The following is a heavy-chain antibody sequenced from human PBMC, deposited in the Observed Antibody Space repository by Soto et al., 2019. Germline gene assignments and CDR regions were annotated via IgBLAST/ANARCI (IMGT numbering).Heavy chain of an antibody. Sequence: QITLKESGPTLVKPTQTLTLTCTFSGFSLSTSGVRVGWIRQSPGKALEWLALIYWDDDKRYSPSLKSRLTITKDTYKNHVFLTTTNLDPVATATYDCAHRTVVVGAATGWRPIDYGGQGTLVTVSS. D-gene: IGHD2-15*01. V-gene: IGHV2-5*02. CDR3: AHRTVVVGAATGWRPIDY. CDR2: IYWDDDK. J-gene: IGHJ4*02. CDR1: GFSLSTSGVR.